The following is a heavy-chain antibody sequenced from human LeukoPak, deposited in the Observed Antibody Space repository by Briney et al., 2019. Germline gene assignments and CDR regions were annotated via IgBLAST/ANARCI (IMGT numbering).Heavy chain of an antibody. J-gene: IGHJ4*02. Sequence: SETLSLTCAVYGGSFSDYYWTWIRQPSGKGLEWIGEITHSGRTNYNPSLKSRFTISIDTSKNQFSLKLSSVTAADTAVYYCSRVQDYDTNGYYFGYSAQGALVTVSS. D-gene: IGHD2-8*01. V-gene: IGHV4-34*01. CDR3: SRVQDYDTNGYYFGY. CDR1: GGSFSDYY. CDR2: ITHSGRT.